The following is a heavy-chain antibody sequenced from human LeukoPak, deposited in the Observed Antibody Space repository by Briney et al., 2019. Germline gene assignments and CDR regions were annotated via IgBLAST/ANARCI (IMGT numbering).Heavy chain of an antibody. Sequence: SETLSLTCAVYGGSFSGYYWSWIRQPPGKGLEWIGEINHSGSTNYNPSLKSRVTISVDTSKNQFSLKLSSVTAADTAVYYRARGRLYRNYYGMDVWGQGTTVTVSS. V-gene: IGHV4-34*01. CDR1: GGSFSGYY. CDR2: INHSGST. D-gene: IGHD3-16*01. J-gene: IGHJ6*02. CDR3: ARGRLYRNYYGMDV.